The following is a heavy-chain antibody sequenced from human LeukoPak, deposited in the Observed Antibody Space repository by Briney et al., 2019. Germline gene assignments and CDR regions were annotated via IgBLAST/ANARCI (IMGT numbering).Heavy chain of an antibody. J-gene: IGHJ4*02. CDR2: INPNSGGT. V-gene: IGHV1-2*02. CDR1: GYTFTGYY. Sequence: ASVKVPCKASGYTFTGYYMHWVRQAPGQGLEWMGWINPNSGGTSYAQKFQGRVTMTRDTSISTAYMELSRLRSDDTAVYYCARTASCYYDSSDYCPPFDYWGQGTLVTVSS. CDR3: ARTASCYYDSSDYCPPFDY. D-gene: IGHD3-22*01.